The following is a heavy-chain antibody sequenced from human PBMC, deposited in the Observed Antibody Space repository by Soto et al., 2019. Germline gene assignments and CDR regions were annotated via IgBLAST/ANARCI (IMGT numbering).Heavy chain of an antibody. CDR3: ARVDGDYDFWSGSYYYGMDV. Sequence: PSETLSLTCTVSGGSISSYYWSWIRQPPGKGLEWIGYIYYSGSTNYNPSLKSRVTISVDTSKNQFSLKLSSVTAADTAVYYCARVDGDYDFWSGSYYYGMDVWGQGTTVTVSS. J-gene: IGHJ6*02. V-gene: IGHV4-59*01. CDR1: GGSISSYY. D-gene: IGHD3-3*01. CDR2: IYYSGST.